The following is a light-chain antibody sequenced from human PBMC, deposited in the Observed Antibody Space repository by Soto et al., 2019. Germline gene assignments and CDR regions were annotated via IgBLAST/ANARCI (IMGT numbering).Light chain of an antibody. CDR1: QSVATN. J-gene: IGKJ1*01. CDR3: QQYNKWPQT. Sequence: EAVLTQSPATLSLFPGERATLSCRASQSVATNLAWYKQRPGQAPRLLIYGASKRAIGLPARVSGSGSGTEFTLTITSLKSEDFAVYYCQQYNKWPQTFGQGTKVDIK. V-gene: IGKV3-15*01. CDR2: GAS.